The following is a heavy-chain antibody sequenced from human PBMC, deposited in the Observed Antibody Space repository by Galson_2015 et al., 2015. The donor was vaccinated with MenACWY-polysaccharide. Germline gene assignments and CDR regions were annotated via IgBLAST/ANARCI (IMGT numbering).Heavy chain of an antibody. Sequence: SLRLSFAASRFNFNTNWMTWVRQAPGKGLEWVALINPDGSQTEYVDSVKGRFAISRDNSKNSLFLQMNSLRAEDTAVYYCARDPNWGNSFGPWGQGTLVTVSS. CDR2: INPDGSQT. CDR1: RFNFNTNW. V-gene: IGHV3-7*01. CDR3: ARDPNWGNSFGP. D-gene: IGHD7-27*01. J-gene: IGHJ5*02.